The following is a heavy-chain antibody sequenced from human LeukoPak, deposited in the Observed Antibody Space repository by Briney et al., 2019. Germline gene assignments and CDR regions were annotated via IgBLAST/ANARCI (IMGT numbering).Heavy chain of an antibody. Sequence: GGSLRLSCAASGFTFSSYEMNWVRQAPGKGLEWVSYISNSDNSIYYADSVKGRFTISRDNAKNSLYLQMNTLRAEDTAVYYCARDRTVGATPIFDYWGQGTLVTVSS. CDR2: ISNSDNSI. V-gene: IGHV3-48*03. CDR3: ARDRTVGATPIFDY. CDR1: GFTFSSYE. J-gene: IGHJ4*02. D-gene: IGHD1-26*01.